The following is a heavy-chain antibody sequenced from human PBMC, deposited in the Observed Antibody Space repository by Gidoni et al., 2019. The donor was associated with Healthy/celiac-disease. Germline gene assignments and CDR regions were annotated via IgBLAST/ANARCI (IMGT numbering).Heavy chain of an antibody. CDR2: ISYDGSNK. D-gene: IGHD3-22*01. Sequence: QVQLVESGGGVVQPGRSLRLACAASGLTISSYAMHWVRQAPGKGLEWVAVISYDGSNKYYADSVKGRFTISRDNSKNTLYLQMNSLRAEDTAVYYCARDTGESYDSNGYFDLWGRGTLVTVSS. CDR1: GLTISSYA. CDR3: ARDTGESYDSNGYFDL. V-gene: IGHV3-30*04. J-gene: IGHJ2*01.